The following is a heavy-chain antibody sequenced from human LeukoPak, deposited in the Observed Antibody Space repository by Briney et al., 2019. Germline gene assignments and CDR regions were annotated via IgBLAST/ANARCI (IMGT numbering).Heavy chain of an antibody. CDR2: IKSDGSGI. CDR1: GFPFSKSW. J-gene: IGHJ6*04. Sequence: GGSLRLSCAVSGFPFSKSWMYWVRQAPGKGLEGVANIKSDGSGISYGDSEKGRFIISRDNAMNSLYLQMNSLRVEDTAVYFCAEGNSLDVWGKGTAVTVSS. D-gene: IGHD1/OR15-1a*01. V-gene: IGHV3-7*03. CDR3: AEGNSLDV.